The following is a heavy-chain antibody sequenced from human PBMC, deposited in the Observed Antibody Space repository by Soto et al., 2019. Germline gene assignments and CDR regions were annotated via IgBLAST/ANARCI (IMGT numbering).Heavy chain of an antibody. CDR3: ARGRMEWELWYYFDY. Sequence: SETLSLTCTVSGGSVSSGSYYWSWIRQPPGKGLEWIGYIYYSGSTNYNPSLKSRVTISVDTSKNQFSLKLSSVTAADTAVYYCARGRMEWELWYYFDYWGQGTLVTVS. V-gene: IGHV4-61*01. D-gene: IGHD1-26*01. J-gene: IGHJ4*02. CDR2: IYYSGST. CDR1: GGSVSSGSYY.